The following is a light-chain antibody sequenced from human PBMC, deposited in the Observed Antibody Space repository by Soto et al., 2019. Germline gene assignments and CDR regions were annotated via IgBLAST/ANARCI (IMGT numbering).Light chain of an antibody. Sequence: EIVSTQSPGTLALSSVERATLSCRASQSVSSRNLAWYQQKPGQAPRLLIYDAASRATGIPDRFSGSGSGTDFTLTISRLEPEDFAVYYCKQYGSSPTCGQGTKVDI. V-gene: IGKV3-20*01. CDR2: DAA. CDR1: QSVSSRN. CDR3: KQYGSSPT. J-gene: IGKJ1*01.